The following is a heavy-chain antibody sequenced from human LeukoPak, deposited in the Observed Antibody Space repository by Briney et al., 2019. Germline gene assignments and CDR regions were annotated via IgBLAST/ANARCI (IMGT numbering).Heavy chain of an antibody. Sequence: ASVKVSCKASGGTFISYAISWVRQAPGQGLEWMGGIIPIFGTANYAQKFQGRVTMTEDTSTDTAYMELSSLRSEDTAVYYCATDGGDSSGYYYYGMDVWGQGTTVTVSS. CDR2: IIPIFGTA. CDR3: ATDGGDSSGYYYYGMDV. V-gene: IGHV1-69*06. J-gene: IGHJ6*02. CDR1: GGTFISYA. D-gene: IGHD3-22*01.